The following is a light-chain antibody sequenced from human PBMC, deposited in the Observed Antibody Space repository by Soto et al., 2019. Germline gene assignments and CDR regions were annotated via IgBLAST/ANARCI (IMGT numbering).Light chain of an antibody. J-gene: IGKJ1*01. Sequence: EVVMTQSPATLSVSPGERVTLSCRASQTVSSNLAWYQQKPGQAPRLFIYGASTRATGIPDRFSGSGSGTEFTLTISSLQSEDFAIYYCHQYNNWPRTVGQGTKVDIK. CDR1: QTVSSN. V-gene: IGKV3D-15*01. CDR2: GAS. CDR3: HQYNNWPRT.